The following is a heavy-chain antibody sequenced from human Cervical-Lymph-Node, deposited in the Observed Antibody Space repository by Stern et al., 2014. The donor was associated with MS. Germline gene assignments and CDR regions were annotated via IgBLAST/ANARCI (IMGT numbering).Heavy chain of an antibody. CDR2: IYGDGSST. D-gene: IGHD6-13*01. V-gene: IGHV3-74*03. CDR1: GFTFSSHW. J-gene: IGHJ4*02. CDR3: ARDAWPAASGPLIDY. Sequence: EVQLVESGGGLVQPGGSLRLSCAASGFTFSSHWMPWVRQAPGKGLVWVSRIYGDGSSTKYADSVKGRFTISRDNAKSTLYLQMNSLRAEDSAVYYCARDAWPAASGPLIDYWGRGTLVTVSS.